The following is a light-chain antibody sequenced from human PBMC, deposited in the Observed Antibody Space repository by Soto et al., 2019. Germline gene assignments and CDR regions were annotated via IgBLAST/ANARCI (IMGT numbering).Light chain of an antibody. V-gene: IGKV3-20*01. J-gene: IGKJ5*01. CDR2: GAS. Sequence: EIMLTQSPGTLSLSPGERATLSCRASQSVSSSYLAWYQQKPGQAPRLLIYGASSRATGIPDRFSGSGSGTDFTLTISRLEPEDFAVYYCQQYGSFTVTFGQGTRLEI. CDR1: QSVSSSY. CDR3: QQYGSFTVT.